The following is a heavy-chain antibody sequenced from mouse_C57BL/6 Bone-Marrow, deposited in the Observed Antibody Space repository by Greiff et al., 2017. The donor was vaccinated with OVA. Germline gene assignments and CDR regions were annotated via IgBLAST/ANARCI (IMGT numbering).Heavy chain of an antibody. D-gene: IGHD1-1*01. CDR3: ARDPYYYGSSYRYFDV. V-gene: IGHV1-64*01. CDR2: IHPNSGST. CDR1: GYTFTSYW. J-gene: IGHJ1*03. Sequence: QVQLQQPGAELVKPGASVKLSCKASGYTFTSYWMHWVKQRPGQGLEWIGMIHPNSGSTNYTEKFKSKATLTVDKSSSTAYMQLSSLTSEDSAVYYCARDPYYYGSSYRYFDVWGTGTTVTVSS.